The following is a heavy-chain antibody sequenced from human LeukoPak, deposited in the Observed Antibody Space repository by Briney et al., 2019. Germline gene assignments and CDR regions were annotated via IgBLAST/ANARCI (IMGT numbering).Heavy chain of an antibody. J-gene: IGHJ4*02. CDR3: ARSAYGDYAY. CDR1: GYTFTSYD. D-gene: IGHD4-17*01. V-gene: IGHV1-18*01. Sequence: ASVKVSCKASGYTFTSYDINWVRQATGQGLEWMGWISAYNGNTNYAQKLQGRVTMTTDTSTSTAYMELRSLRSDDTAVYYCARSAYGDYAYWGQGTLVTVSS. CDR2: ISAYNGNT.